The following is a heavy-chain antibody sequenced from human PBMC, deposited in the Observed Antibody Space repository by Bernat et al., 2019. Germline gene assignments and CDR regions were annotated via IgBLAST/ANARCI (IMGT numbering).Heavy chain of an antibody. V-gene: IGHV1-8*01. J-gene: IGHJ6*02. CDR2: MNPNSGNT. CDR1: GYTFTSYD. CDR3: ASAFVGIFHPPYGMDV. Sequence: QVQLVQSGAEVKKPGASVKVSCKASGYTFTSYDINWVRQATGQGLEWMGWMNPNSGNTGYAQKFQGRVTMTRNTSISTAYMELSSLRSEDTAVYYCASAFVGIFHPPYGMDVWGQGTTVTVSS. D-gene: IGHD2-15*01.